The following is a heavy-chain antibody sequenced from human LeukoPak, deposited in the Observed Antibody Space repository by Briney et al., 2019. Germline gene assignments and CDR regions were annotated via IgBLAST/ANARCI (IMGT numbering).Heavy chain of an antibody. CDR1: GFTFSSYE. CDR3: ARDGMVRGVKGMDV. Sequence: PGGSLRLSCAASGFTFSSYEMNWVRQAPGKGLEWVSYISSSGSTIYYADSVKGRFTISRDNAKNSLYLQMNSLRAEDTAVYYCARDGMVRGVKGMDVWGQGTTVTVPS. J-gene: IGHJ6*02. CDR2: ISSSGSTI. D-gene: IGHD3-10*01. V-gene: IGHV3-48*03.